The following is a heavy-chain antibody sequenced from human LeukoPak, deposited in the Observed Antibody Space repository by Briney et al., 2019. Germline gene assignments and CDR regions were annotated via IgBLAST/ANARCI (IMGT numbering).Heavy chain of an antibody. CDR1: GGSLSSYY. D-gene: IGHD2-15*01. J-gene: IGHJ2*01. CDR2: IYYSGST. CDR3: ARVKRYCSGGSCYSNWYFDL. Sequence: SETLSLTCTVSGGSLSSYYWSWIRQPPGKGLEWIGYIYYSGSTNYNPSLKSRVTISVDTSKNQFSLKLSSVTAADTAVYYCARVKRYCSGGSCYSNWYFDLWGRGTLVTVSS. V-gene: IGHV4-59*01.